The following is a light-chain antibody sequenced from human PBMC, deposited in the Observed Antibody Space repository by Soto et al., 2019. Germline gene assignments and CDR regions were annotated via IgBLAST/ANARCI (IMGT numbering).Light chain of an antibody. V-gene: IGKV1-39*01. CDR2: GAS. CDR1: QNVNTY. J-gene: IGKJ1*01. Sequence: DIQMTQSPSSLYAYVGDRVTITCQTSQNVNTYLNWYQQKPGQAPKLLNYGASNLRSGVPLRFSGSGSGTDFTLTISSLEPEDFATYYCQESYSSLWWTCGQGTKVDIK. CDR3: QESYSSLWWT.